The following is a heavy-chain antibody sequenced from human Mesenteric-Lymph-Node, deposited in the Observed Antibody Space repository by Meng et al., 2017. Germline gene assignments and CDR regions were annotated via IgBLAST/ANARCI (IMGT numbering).Heavy chain of an antibody. J-gene: IGHJ4*02. V-gene: IGHV3-53*01. Sequence: GGSLRLSCAASGFTVSSNYMSWVRQAPGKGLEWVSVIYSGGSTYYADSVKGRFTISRDNSKNTLYLQMNSLRAEDTAVYYCARGWPRYYFDYWGQGTLVTVSS. CDR2: IYSGGST. D-gene: IGHD2-15*01. CDR1: GFTVSSNY. CDR3: ARGWPRYYFDY.